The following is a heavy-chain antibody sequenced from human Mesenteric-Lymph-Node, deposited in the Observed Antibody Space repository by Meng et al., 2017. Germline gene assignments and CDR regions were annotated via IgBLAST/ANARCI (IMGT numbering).Heavy chain of an antibody. D-gene: IGHD6-13*01. CDR3: AREPSSWYRAHYSDY. V-gene: IGHV3-7*01. Sequence: GGPLRLSCAASGFTFSNYWMSWVRQAPGKGLEWVANMKPDGGEKYYVDSVRGRFTISRDNAKNLLYLQMNSLRVEDTAVYYCAREPSSWYRAHYSDYWGQGTLVTVSS. CDR2: MKPDGGEK. CDR1: GFTFSNYW. J-gene: IGHJ4*02.